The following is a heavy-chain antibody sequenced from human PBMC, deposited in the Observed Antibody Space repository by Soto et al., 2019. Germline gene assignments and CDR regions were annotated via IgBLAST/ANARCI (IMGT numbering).Heavy chain of an antibody. Sequence: SETLSLTCTVSYASINNYHWTWIRQPPGKGLEWIAYIYYTGTTNFNPSLKSRVTISMDTSKNQFSLKLSSVTAADTAVYYCARVGSSWYLGDHYGMDVWGQGTSVTVSS. CDR3: ARVGSSWYLGDHYGMDV. CDR2: IYYTGTT. D-gene: IGHD6-13*01. CDR1: YASINNYH. V-gene: IGHV4-59*08. J-gene: IGHJ6*02.